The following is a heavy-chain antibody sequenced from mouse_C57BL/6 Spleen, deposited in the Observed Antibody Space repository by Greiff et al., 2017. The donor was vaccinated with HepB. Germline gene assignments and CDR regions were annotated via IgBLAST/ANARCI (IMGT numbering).Heavy chain of an antibody. Sequence: QVQLQQSGAGLVQPGASLKMSCKASGYTFPSYCITWVNQRPGQGLEWIGDIYPGSGSTNYNENVKSQVTLTVDTSTSTAYMQLSSLTSEDSAVYYCARYRFYYVYPYAMDYWGQGTSLTVSS. CDR2: IYPGSGST. CDR3: ARYRFYYVYPYAMDY. V-gene: IGHV1-55*01. D-gene: IGHD2-2*01. CDR1: GYTFPSYC. J-gene: IGHJ4*01.